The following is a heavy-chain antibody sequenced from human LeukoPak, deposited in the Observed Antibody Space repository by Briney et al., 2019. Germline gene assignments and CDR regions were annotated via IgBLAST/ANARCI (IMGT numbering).Heavy chain of an antibody. Sequence: PGGSLRLSCAASGFTISSNYMSWVRQAPGKGLEWVSVIYSGGSTYYTDPVKGRVTISRDKSKNKMYLQMNSLRAEDTAVYYCARDPPSGDYGYWGQGTLVTVSS. D-gene: IGHD4-17*01. CDR2: IYSGGST. CDR1: GFTISSNY. J-gene: IGHJ4*02. V-gene: IGHV3-66*01. CDR3: ARDPPSGDYGY.